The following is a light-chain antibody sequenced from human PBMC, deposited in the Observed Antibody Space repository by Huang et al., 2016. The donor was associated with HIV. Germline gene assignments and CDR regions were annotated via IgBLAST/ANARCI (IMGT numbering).Light chain of an antibody. CDR1: QSVRSNY. V-gene: IGKV3-20*01. J-gene: IGKJ2*01. CDR3: QQYDTSPYT. CDR2: GAS. Sequence: EIVMTQSPGTLSLSPGERAILSCRASQSVRSNYLAWYQQRRDQAPRLLIYGASNRANGIPDRFSGGGSGTEFTLTISRLAPEDFAVYYGQQYDTSPYTFGQGTQLEI.